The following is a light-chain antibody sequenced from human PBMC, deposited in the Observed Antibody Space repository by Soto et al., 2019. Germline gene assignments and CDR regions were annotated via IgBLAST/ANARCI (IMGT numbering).Light chain of an antibody. CDR3: CSYAGSYSYV. V-gene: IGLV2-11*01. CDR1: NSDVGGYKY. Sequence: QSALTQPRSVSGSPGQSVTISCTGTNSDVGGYKYVSWYQQCPGKAPKLMIYDVSKRPSGVPDRFSGSKSVNTASLTISGLQAEDEADYFCCSYAGSYSYVFGTGTKVTVL. J-gene: IGLJ1*01. CDR2: DVS.